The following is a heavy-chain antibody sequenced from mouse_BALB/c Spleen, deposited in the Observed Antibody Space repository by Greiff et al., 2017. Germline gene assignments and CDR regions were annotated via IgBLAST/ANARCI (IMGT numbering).Heavy chain of an antibody. Sequence: EVQGVESGGGLVKPGGSLKLSCAASGFSFSSYDMSWVRQTPEKRLEWVAYISSGGGSTYYPDTVKGRFTISRDNAKNTLYLQMSSLKSEDTAMYYCARHGSSLDYWGQGTTLTVSS. CDR3: ARHGSSLDY. CDR1: GFSFSSYD. D-gene: IGHD1-1*01. CDR2: ISSGGGST. V-gene: IGHV5-12-1*01. J-gene: IGHJ2*01.